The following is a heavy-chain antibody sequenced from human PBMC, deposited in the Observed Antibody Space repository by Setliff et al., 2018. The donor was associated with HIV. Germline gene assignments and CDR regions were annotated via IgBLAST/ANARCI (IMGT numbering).Heavy chain of an antibody. D-gene: IGHD3-3*01. CDR3: ARQKSGNSEFVY. CDR1: GYNFTNYW. J-gene: IGHJ4*02. V-gene: IGHV5-51*01. Sequence: GESLKISCKGFGYNFTNYWIDWVRQMPGKGLEWMGIIYPGDSDTRYSPSFQGQVTISADKSISTAYLQWSSLKASDTAMYYRARQKSGNSEFVYWGQGTLVTVSS. CDR2: IYPGDSDT.